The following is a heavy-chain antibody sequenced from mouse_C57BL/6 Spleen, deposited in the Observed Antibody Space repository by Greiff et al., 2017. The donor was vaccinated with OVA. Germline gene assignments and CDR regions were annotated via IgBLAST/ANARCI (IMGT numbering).Heavy chain of an antibody. CDR1: GYAFSSYW. V-gene: IGHV1-80*01. D-gene: IGHD1-1*01. CDR3: ARGYYGSSYCFDY. CDR2: IYPGDGDT. Sequence: VQLQQSGAELVKPGASVKISCKASGYAFSSYWMNWVKQRPGKGLEWIGQIYPGDGDTNYNGKFKGKATLTADKSSSTAYMQLSSLTSEDSAVYFCARGYYGSSYCFDYWGQGTTHTVSS. J-gene: IGHJ2*01.